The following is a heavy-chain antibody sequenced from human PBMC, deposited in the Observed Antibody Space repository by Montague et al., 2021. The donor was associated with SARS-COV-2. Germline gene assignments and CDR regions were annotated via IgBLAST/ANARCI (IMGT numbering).Heavy chain of an antibody. Sequence: SETLSLTCAVYGGSFSGYYWSWIRQPPGKGLEWIGEIHHSGSTNYNPSLKSRVTISVDTSKNQFSLKLSSVTAADTAVYYCARATQGTTVVVVVKSASDDSFDYWGQGNLVTVSS. J-gene: IGHJ4*02. V-gene: IGHV4-34*01. CDR3: ARATQGTTVVVVVKSASDDSFDY. CDR2: IHHSGST. CDR1: GGSFSGYY. D-gene: IGHD3-22*01.